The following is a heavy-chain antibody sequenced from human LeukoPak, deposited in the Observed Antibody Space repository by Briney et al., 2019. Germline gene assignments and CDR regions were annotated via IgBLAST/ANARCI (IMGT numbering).Heavy chain of an antibody. D-gene: IGHD4-23*01. V-gene: IGHV1-18*01. J-gene: IGHJ5*02. CDR3: ARDSDYGGTGYGDWLDP. CDR1: GYNFISFG. CDR2: ISTYTGIT. Sequence: VASVKVSCKASGYNFISFGVSWVRQAPGQGLEWTGWISTYTGITHYAEKFQGRVTMTADTSTATAYMELKSLTYDDTAIYYCARDSDYGGTGYGDWLDPWGQGALVIVSS.